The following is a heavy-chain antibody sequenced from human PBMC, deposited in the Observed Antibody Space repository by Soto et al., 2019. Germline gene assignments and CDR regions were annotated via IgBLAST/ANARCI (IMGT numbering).Heavy chain of an antibody. V-gene: IGHV4-59*01. D-gene: IGHD4-17*01. CDR2: IYYSGST. CDR1: GGSISSYY. J-gene: IGHJ4*02. Sequence: QVQLQESGPGLVKPSETLSLTCTVSGGSISSYYWSWIRQPPGKGLEWIGYIYYSGSTNYNPSLKSPVHLTVDTSKNQFSLKLSSVTAADTAVYYCARWYGGSLDYWGQGTLVTVSS. CDR3: ARWYGGSLDY.